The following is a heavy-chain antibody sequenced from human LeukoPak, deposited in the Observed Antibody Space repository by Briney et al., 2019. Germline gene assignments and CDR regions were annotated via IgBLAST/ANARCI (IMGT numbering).Heavy chain of an antibody. CDR2: ISSSGGFS. V-gene: IGHV3-23*01. J-gene: IGHJ4*02. CDR1: GERFSGYE. CDR3: AKAEWGVFDY. Sequence: GGSLRLSYAETGERFSGYEMRSVCQAPGKGLEWVSSISSSGGFSYYADSVKGRFTIYRDDSKNTVSLQMNSLRAEDTAVYYCAKAEWGVFDYWGQGTLVTVSS. D-gene: IGHD3-10*01.